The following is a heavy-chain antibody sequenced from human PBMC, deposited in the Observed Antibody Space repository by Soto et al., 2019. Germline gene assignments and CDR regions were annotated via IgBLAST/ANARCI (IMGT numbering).Heavy chain of an antibody. CDR2: IKQDGSEK. V-gene: IGHV3-7*01. CDR3: AGGNALDV. J-gene: IGHJ6*02. CDR1: GFTFSDSW. Sequence: EVQLVESGGGLVQPGGSLRLSCAASGFTFSDSWMDWVRQAPGKGPEWVANIKQDGSEKNYMDSVKGRFTISRDNAKNSLYLQMTSLRAEDTAVYYCAGGNALDVWGQGTTVTVSS.